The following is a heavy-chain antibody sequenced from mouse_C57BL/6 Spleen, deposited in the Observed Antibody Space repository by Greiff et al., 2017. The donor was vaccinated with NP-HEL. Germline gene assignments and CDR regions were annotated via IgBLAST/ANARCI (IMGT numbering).Heavy chain of an antibody. J-gene: IGHJ2*01. CDR3: ARSYSNYFDY. CDR2: IDPSDSYT. V-gene: IGHV1-69*01. CDR1: GYTFTSYW. Sequence: VQLQQPGAELVMPGASVKLSCKASGYTFTSYWMHWVKQRPGQGLEWIGEIDPSDSYTNYNQKFKGKSTLTVDQSSSTAYMQLSSLTSEDSAVYYCARSYSNYFDYWGQGTTLTVSS. D-gene: IGHD2-5*01.